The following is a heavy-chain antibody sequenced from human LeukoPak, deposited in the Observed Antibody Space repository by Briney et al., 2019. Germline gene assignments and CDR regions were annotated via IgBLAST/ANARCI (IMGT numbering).Heavy chain of an antibody. CDR3: TXAGERPIRYFDY. Sequence: ASVKVSCKASGYSFSSYDINWVRQATGQGLEWMGRMNPNSGNTGYAQKFQGRVTMTRNTSINTAYMELSGLISEDTAVYFCTXAGERPIRYFDYWGQGTLVTVSS. J-gene: IGHJ4*02. V-gene: IGHV1-8*01. CDR2: MNPNSGNT. D-gene: IGHD3-9*01. CDR1: GYSFSSYD.